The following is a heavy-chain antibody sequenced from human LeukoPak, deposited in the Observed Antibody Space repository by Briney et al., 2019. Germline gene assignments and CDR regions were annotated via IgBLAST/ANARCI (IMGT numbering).Heavy chain of an antibody. CDR3: ARDPAAGTLDY. V-gene: IGHV3-53*01. CDR1: GFTVSSNY. Sequence: GGSLRLSCAASGFTVSSNYMNWVRQAPGKGLEWVAVLYSAGNTFYADSVKGRFTISRDNSKNTLYLQMNSLRAEDTAVYYCARDPAAGTLDYWGQGTLVTVSS. J-gene: IGHJ4*02. D-gene: IGHD6-13*01. CDR2: LYSAGNT.